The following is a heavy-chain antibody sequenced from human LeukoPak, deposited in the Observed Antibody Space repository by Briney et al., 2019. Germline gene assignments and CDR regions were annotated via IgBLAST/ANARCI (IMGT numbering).Heavy chain of an antibody. CDR1: GFTFSSYG. Sequence: TGGSLRLSCAASGFTFSSYGMHWVRQAPGKGLEWVAVIWDDGRTKYYADSVKGRFTISRDSSKSTLYLQMNGLRVEDTAVYYCARTGHIVVVTAIRPADYWGQGTLVTVSS. J-gene: IGHJ4*02. D-gene: IGHD2-21*02. CDR3: ARTGHIVVVTAIRPADY. CDR2: IWDDGRTK. V-gene: IGHV3-33*01.